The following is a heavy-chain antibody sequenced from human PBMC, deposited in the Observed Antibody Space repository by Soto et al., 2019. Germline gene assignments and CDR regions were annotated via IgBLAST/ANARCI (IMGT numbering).Heavy chain of an antibody. D-gene: IGHD3-22*01. CDR2: ISNSGST. CDR1: VCSLSSGDNY. CDR3: ASYYDSRGYYYAFDI. V-gene: IGHV4-30-4*01. Sequence: TLSLTFGVSVCSLSSGDNYWSWIRQPPGKGLEWIGYISNSGSTDYNASLKSRVIISVDTSKNQFSLNLSSVTAADTAVYYCASYYDSRGYYYAFDIWGQGTMVNVSS. J-gene: IGHJ3*02.